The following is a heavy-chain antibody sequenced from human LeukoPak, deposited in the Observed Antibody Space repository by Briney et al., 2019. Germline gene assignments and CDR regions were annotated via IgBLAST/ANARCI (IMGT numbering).Heavy chain of an antibody. CDR2: IYYTGTT. CDR1: GGSVSSRSHY. CDR3: ARQLSGMYQRTFDF. V-gene: IGHV4-39*02. J-gene: IGHJ4*02. Sequence: SETLSLTCSVSGGSVSSRSHYWGWIRQPPGKGPEWIGTIYYTGTTFYNPSLKSRVTMSVDASKHHFSLRLSSVTAADTAVFYCARQLSGMYQRTFDFWGQGALVTVSS. D-gene: IGHD5-12*01.